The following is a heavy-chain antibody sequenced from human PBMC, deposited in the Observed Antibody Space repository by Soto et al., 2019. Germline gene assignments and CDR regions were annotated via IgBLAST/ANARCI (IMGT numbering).Heavy chain of an antibody. J-gene: IGHJ4*02. Sequence: QVHLVESGGGVVQPGRSLRLSCAASGFTFSNHGMHWVRQAPGKGLEWMGVISYEGSEKYYVGSVKGRFTISRDNSKNTLYLQMDTLRAEDTAIYYCVKDKGAAAGFDYWGQGILVTVSS. D-gene: IGHD6-13*01. CDR3: VKDKGAAAGFDY. CDR1: GFTFSNHG. CDR2: ISYEGSEK. V-gene: IGHV3-30*18.